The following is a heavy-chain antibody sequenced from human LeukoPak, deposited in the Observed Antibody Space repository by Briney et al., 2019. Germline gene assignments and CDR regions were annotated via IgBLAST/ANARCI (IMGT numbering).Heavy chain of an antibody. V-gene: IGHV4-4*02. Sequence: PSETLSLTCAVSGGSISSSNWWSWVRQPPGKGLEWIGEIYHSGSTNYNPSLKSRVTISVDKSKNQFSLKLSSVTAADTAVYYCARRFESYSSGWQGFDYWGQGTLVTVSS. CDR1: GGSISSSNW. CDR2: IYHSGST. CDR3: ARRFESYSSGWQGFDY. D-gene: IGHD6-19*01. J-gene: IGHJ4*02.